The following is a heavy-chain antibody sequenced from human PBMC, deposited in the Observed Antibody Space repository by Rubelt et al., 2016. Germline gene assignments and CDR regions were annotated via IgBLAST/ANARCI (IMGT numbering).Heavy chain of an antibody. J-gene: IGHJ4*02. CDR1: GGSVSSGVYY. V-gene: IGHV4-39*01. CDR3: ARQSGYGDQINY. D-gene: IGHD4-17*01. Sequence: QLQLQESGPGLVKPSETLSLTCSVSGGSVSSGVYYWAWIRQPPGKGLEWIGSIHDSGTTYYNPSLKSRVTISVDTSRNQFSLKLTSVTAADTAVYYCARQSGYGDQINYWGQGTLVTVSS. CDR2: IHDSGTT.